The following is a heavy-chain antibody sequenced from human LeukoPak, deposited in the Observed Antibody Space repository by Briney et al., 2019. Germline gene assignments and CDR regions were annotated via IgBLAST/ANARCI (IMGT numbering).Heavy chain of an antibody. CDR3: ARAAGSDSRDYFDY. V-gene: IGHV1-2*02. Sequence: ASVKVSCKASGYIFTGCYLHWVRQAPGQGLERMGLINPNSGGTNYAQKFQGRVTMTRDTSISTAYMELSGLRSDDTAVYYCARAAGSDSRDYFDYWGQGTLVTVSS. CDR2: INPNSGGT. CDR1: GYIFTGCY. D-gene: IGHD2-21*02. J-gene: IGHJ4*02.